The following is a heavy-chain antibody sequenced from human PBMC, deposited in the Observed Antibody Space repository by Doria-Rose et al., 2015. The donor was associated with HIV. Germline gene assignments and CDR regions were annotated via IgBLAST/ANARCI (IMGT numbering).Heavy chain of an antibody. CDR3: ARIKSSRWYHKYYFDF. J-gene: IGHJ4*02. V-gene: IGHV2-26*01. CDR1: GVSLSSPGMG. Sequence: QITLKESGPVLVKPTETLTLTCTVSGVSLSSPGMGVSWICQPPGKALEWLANIFSDDERFYQTSLKSRLTIPRGTSKSQVVLTMTDMDPVDTATYYCARIKSSRWYHKYYFDFWGQGTLVIVSA. D-gene: IGHD6-13*01. CDR2: IFSDDER.